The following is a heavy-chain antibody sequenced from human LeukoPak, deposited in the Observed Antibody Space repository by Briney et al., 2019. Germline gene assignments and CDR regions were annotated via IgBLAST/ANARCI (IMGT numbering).Heavy chain of an antibody. CDR2: IKQDGSEK. V-gene: IGHV3-7*01. Sequence: PGGSLRLSCAASGFTFSSYWMSWVRQAPGKGLEWVANIKQDGSEKYYVDSVKGRFTISRDNSKNTLYLQMNSLRAEDTAVYYCTKEGRNVALWFGELLGFDYWGQGTLVTVSS. D-gene: IGHD3-10*01. J-gene: IGHJ4*02. CDR1: GFTFSSYW. CDR3: TKEGRNVALWFGELLGFDY.